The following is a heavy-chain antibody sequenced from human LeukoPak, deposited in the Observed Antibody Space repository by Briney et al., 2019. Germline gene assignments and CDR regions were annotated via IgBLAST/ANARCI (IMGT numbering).Heavy chain of an antibody. J-gene: IGHJ6*03. CDR2: INHRGSS. V-gene: IGHV4-34*01. CDR1: GGSFSGYY. D-gene: IGHD2-2*01. CDR3: ARVKRSSKYQLPGGYYYYYMDV. Sequence: SETLSLTCAVYGGSFSGYYWSWIRQPPGKGLEWIGEINHRGSSNYDPSLKSRVTISVDTSKNQFSLKLSSVTAADTAVYYCARVKRSSKYQLPGGYYYYYMDVWGKGTTVTVSS.